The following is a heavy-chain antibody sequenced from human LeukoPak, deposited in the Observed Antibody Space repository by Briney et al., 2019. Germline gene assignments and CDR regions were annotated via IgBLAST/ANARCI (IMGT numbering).Heavy chain of an antibody. D-gene: IGHD5-18*01. CDR1: GYTFTSYY. CDR3: AREDSYAADRNFDY. J-gene: IGHJ4*02. Sequence: ASVKVSCKASGYTFTSYYMHWVRQAPGQGLEWMGWINPNSGGTNYAQKFQGRVTMTRDTSISTAYMELSRLRSDDTAVYYCAREDSYAADRNFDYWGQGTLVTVSS. V-gene: IGHV1-2*02. CDR2: INPNSGGT.